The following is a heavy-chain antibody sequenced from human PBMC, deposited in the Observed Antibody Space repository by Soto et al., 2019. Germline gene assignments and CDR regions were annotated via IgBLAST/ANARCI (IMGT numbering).Heavy chain of an antibody. V-gene: IGHV3-30-3*01. CDR2: MSYDEHSK. CDR1: GFTFSSYS. Sequence: QVQLVESGGGVVQPGRSLRLSCAASGFTFSSYSMHWFRQAPGKGLEWVAAMSYDEHSKYFADSVKGRFTISRDNSKNTLSLQMNSLGPEDSAVYYCVRGRTVNDPEDFDYWGQGTLVTVSS. CDR3: VRGRTVNDPEDFDY. D-gene: IGHD3-16*01. J-gene: IGHJ4*02.